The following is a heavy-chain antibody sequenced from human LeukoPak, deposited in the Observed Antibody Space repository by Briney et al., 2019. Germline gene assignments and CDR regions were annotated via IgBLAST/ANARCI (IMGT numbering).Heavy chain of an antibody. J-gene: IGHJ4*02. D-gene: IGHD5-24*01. CDR2: ISYDGSNK. Sequence: GGSLRLSCAASGFTFSSYGMHWVRQAPGKGLEWVAVISYDGSNKYYADSVKGRFTISRDNSKNTLYLQMNSLGAEDTAVYYCATSRDGYNSDYWGQGTLVTVSS. CDR1: GFTFSSYG. CDR3: ATSRDGYNSDY. V-gene: IGHV3-30*03.